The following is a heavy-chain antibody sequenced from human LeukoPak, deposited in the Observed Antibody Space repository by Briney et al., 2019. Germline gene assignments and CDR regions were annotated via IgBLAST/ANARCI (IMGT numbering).Heavy chain of an antibody. V-gene: IGHV4-61*02. D-gene: IGHD6-13*01. Sequence: SETLSLTCTVSGGSISSGSYYWSWIRQPAGKGLEWIGRIYTSGSTDYNPSLKSRVTISVDTSKNQFSLKLSSVTAADTAVYYCAREGFGSSFPLNRWADYYMDVWGKGTTVSVSS. CDR1: GGSISSGSYY. CDR2: IYTSGST. CDR3: AREGFGSSFPLNRWADYYMDV. J-gene: IGHJ6*03.